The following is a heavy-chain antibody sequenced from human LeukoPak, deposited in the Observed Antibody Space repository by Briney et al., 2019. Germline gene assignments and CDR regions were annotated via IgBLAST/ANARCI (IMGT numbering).Heavy chain of an antibody. Sequence: ASVKVSCKASGYTFTSYYMHWVRQAPGQGLEWMGIINPSGGSTSYAQKFQGRVTMTRDTSTSTVYMELSSLRSEDTAVYYCARAEAGYGNYYYYYMDVWGKGTTVTISS. CDR3: ARAEAGYGNYYYYYMDV. D-gene: IGHD6-13*01. CDR2: INPSGGST. CDR1: GYTFTSYY. J-gene: IGHJ6*03. V-gene: IGHV1-46*01.